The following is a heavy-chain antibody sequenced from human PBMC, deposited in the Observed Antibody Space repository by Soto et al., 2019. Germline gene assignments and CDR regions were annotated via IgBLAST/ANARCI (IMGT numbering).Heavy chain of an antibody. CDR1: EFTFSNYA. D-gene: IGHD2-21*01. Sequence: GGSLRLSCTASEFTFSNYAMSWVRQAPGKGLEWVPAISASGAATYYVDSVKGRFTISRDNSKNTLYVQMNSLRAEDTGVYYCARCAVLSTTSGGWCNWFDPWGQVTLGTVSS. V-gene: IGHV3-23*01. CDR2: ISASGAAT. CDR3: ARCAVLSTTSGGWCNWFDP. J-gene: IGHJ5*02.